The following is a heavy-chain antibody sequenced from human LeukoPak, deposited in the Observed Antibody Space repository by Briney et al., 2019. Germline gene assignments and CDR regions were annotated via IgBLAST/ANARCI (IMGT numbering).Heavy chain of an antibody. D-gene: IGHD2-2*01. CDR3: ASVPATAMGTSFDY. CDR1: GGSISSSSYY. Sequence: PSETLSLTCTVSGGSISSSSYYWGWIRQPPGKGLEWIGSIYYSGSTYYNPSLKSRVTISVDTSKNQFSLKLSSVTAADTAVYYCASVPATAMGTSFDYWGQGTLVTVSS. V-gene: IGHV4-39*01. J-gene: IGHJ4*02. CDR2: IYYSGST.